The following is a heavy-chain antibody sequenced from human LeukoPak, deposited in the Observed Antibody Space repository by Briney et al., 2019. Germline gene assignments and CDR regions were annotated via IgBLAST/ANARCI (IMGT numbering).Heavy chain of an antibody. D-gene: IGHD3-10*01. CDR1: GGSISSYV. J-gene: IGHJ6*03. CDR3: ASGIRFGELAYDYYYMDV. V-gene: IGHV4-59*01. Sequence: PSETLSLTCTVSGGSISSYVWSWIRQPPGKGLEWIGYIYYSGSTNYNPSLKSRVTISVGTSKNQFSLKLSSVTAADTAVYYCASGIRFGELAYDYYYMDVWGKGTTVTVSS. CDR2: IYYSGST.